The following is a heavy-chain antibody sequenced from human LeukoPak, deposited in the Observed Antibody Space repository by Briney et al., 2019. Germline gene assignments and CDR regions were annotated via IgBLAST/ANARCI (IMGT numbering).Heavy chain of an antibody. V-gene: IGHV3-30*02. CDR2: IRYDEVNK. D-gene: IGHD3-22*01. CDR1: GFTFNNYA. Sequence: GGSLRLSCAASGFTFNNYAMSWVRQAPGKGLEWVAFIRYDEVNKYYADSVKGRFTISRDNSKNTLYLQMNSLRAEDTAVYYCAYSYDSSGYYNFDYWGQGTLVTVSS. J-gene: IGHJ4*02. CDR3: AYSYDSSGYYNFDY.